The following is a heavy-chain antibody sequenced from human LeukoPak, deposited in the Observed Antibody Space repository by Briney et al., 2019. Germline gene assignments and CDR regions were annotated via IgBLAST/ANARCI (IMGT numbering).Heavy chain of an antibody. CDR2: INPNSGAT. CDR1: GYTFTDYY. CDR3: ARPFGSGRRDAFVI. J-gene: IGHJ3*02. Sequence: ASVKVSCKASGYTFTDYYMHWVRQAPGQGLEWMGWINPNSGATNSAQKFQGRVSMTRDTSISTAYMELNRLRSDDTAVYYCARPFGSGRRDAFVIWGPGTVVTVSS. D-gene: IGHD3-10*01. V-gene: IGHV1-2*02.